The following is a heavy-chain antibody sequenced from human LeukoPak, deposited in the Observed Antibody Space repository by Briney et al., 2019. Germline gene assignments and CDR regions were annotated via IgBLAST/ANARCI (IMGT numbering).Heavy chain of an antibody. D-gene: IGHD5-18*01. CDR1: GGSISSSTYY. V-gene: IGHV4-39*01. J-gene: IGHJ4*02. CDR3: ARLGDSAMVRYLDY. CDR2: IYYTGST. Sequence: SETLSLTCTVSGGSISSSTYYWAWIRQPPGKGLEWIGGIYYTGSTYSTPSLKSRATISVDTSKNQFSLRLTSVTAADTAVYYCARLGDSAMVRYLDYWGQGTLVTVSS.